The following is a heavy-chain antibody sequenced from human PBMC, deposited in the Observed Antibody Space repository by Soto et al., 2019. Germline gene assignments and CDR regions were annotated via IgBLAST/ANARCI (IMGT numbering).Heavy chain of an antibody. CDR1: GFTFSSYS. CDR2: ISSSSSTI. D-gene: IGHD3-10*01. CDR3: ARDRMVRGVIITGFDY. Sequence: GGSLRLSCAASGFTFSSYSMNWVRQAPGKGLEWVSYISSSSSTIYYADSVKGRFTISRDNAKNSLYLQMNSLSDEDTALFYWARDRMVRGVIITGFDYWGQGTLVTVSS. J-gene: IGHJ4*02. V-gene: IGHV3-48*02.